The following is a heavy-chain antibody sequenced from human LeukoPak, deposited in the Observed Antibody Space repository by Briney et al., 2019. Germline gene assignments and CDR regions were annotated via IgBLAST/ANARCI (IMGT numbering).Heavy chain of an antibody. V-gene: IGHV4-30-4*08. J-gene: IGHJ5*02. CDR3: ASEFIGGVYNWFDP. CDR1: GGSISSGDYY. Sequence: PSETLSLTCTVSGGSISSGDYYWGWIRQPPGKGLEWIGYIYYSGSTYYDPSLKSRLTILVDTSKNQFSLKLSSVTAADTAVYYCASEFIGGVYNWFDPWGQGTLVTVSS. D-gene: IGHD3-10*01. CDR2: IYYSGST.